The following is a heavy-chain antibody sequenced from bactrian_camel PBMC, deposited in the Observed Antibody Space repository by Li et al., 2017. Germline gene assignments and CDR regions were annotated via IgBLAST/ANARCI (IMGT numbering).Heavy chain of an antibody. CDR1: GYTYSSKC. D-gene: IGHD5*01. CDR2: ISVSGGST. V-gene: IGHV3S40*01. J-gene: IGHJ4*01. Sequence: VQLVESGGGSVQAGGSLRLSCAASGYTYSSKCQGWFRQAPGKGLEWVSAISVSGGSTYYAASVKGRFTISRDNAKNTLYLQLNSLKTEDTAMYYCLPSLGSDEGYWGQGTQVTVS. CDR3: LPSLGSDEGY.